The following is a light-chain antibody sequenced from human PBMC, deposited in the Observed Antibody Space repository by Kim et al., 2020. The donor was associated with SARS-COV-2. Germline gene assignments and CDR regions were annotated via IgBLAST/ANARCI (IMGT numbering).Light chain of an antibody. Sequence: SVSPGQSASITCSGDELGSKYTSWYQLKPGQSPVLVIYQDRKRPSGIPERFSGSNSGNTATLTISGTQAMDEAVYYCQAWDSSTGVFGGGTQLTVL. V-gene: IGLV3-1*01. CDR2: QDR. J-gene: IGLJ3*02. CDR3: QAWDSSTGV. CDR1: ELGSKY.